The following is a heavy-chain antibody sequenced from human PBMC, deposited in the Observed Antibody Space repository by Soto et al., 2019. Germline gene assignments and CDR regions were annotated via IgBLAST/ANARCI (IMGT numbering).Heavy chain of an antibody. V-gene: IGHV4-34*01. CDR2: INHSGST. CDR3: ARGRKYSSSYIY. Sequence: SETLSLTCAVYGGSFSGYYWSWIRQPPGKGLEWIGEINHSGSTNYNPSLKSRVTISVDTSKNQFSLKLGSVTAADTAVYYCARGRKYSSSYIYWGQGTLVTVSS. J-gene: IGHJ4*02. CDR1: GGSFSGYY. D-gene: IGHD6-6*01.